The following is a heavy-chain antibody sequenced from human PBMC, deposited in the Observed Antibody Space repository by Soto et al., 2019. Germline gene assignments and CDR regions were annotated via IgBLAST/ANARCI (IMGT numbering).Heavy chain of an antibody. V-gene: IGHV1-69*18. CDR2: IIPIFGTV. CDR3: ARGPTKQLWSVRYYYGMDV. J-gene: IGHJ6*02. D-gene: IGHD5-18*01. CDR1: GGTFSSSA. Sequence: QVQLVQSGAEVKKPGSSVNVSCKASGGTFSSSAITWVRQAPGQGLEWMGMIIPIFGTVNYAQKFQGRVTMTADEATSTAYVELSSLTSDDAAVYYCARGPTKQLWSVRYYYGMDVWGLGTSVTVSS.